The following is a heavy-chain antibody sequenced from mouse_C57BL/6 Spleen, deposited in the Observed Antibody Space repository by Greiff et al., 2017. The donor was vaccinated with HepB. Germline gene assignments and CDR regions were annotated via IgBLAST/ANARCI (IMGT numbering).Heavy chain of an antibody. V-gene: IGHV2-2*01. CDR3: ARSIYYDYDTGFAY. CDR2: IWSGGST. CDR1: GFSLTSYG. J-gene: IGHJ3*01. Sequence: QVQLKESGPGLVQPSQSLSITCTVSGFSLTSYGVHWVRQSPGKGLEWLGVIWSGGSTDYNAAFISRLSISKDNSKSQVFFKMNSLQADDTAIYYCARSIYYDYDTGFAYWGQGTLVTVSA. D-gene: IGHD2-4*01.